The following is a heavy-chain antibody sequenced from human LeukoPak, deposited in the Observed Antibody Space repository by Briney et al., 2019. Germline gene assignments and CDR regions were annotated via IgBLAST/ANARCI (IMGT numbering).Heavy chain of an antibody. V-gene: IGHV3-33*01. CDR2: IWYDGSNK. CDR1: GFXFSSYG. J-gene: IGHJ4*02. D-gene: IGHD3-22*01. CDR3: ARDFRDYYDSSGYCDY. Sequence: GGSLRLSCAASGFXFSSYGIHWVRQAPGKGLEWVAVIWYDGSNKYYADSVKGRFTISRDNSKNTLYLQMNSLRAEDTAVYYCARDFRDYYDSSGYCDYWGQGTLVTVSS.